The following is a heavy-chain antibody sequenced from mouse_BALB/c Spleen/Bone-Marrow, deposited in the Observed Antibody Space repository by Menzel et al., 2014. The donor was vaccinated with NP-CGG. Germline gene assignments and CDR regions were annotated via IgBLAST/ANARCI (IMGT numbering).Heavy chain of an antibody. V-gene: IGHV14-1*02. Sequence: VQLKESGAELVRPGALVKLSCKASGFNTKDYYMHWVKQRPEQGLEWIGWIDPENGNTIYDPKFQGKATITADTSSNTAYLQLSSLTSEDTAVYYCARWDYYGSSYRYFDVWGAGTTVTVSS. J-gene: IGHJ1*01. CDR2: IDPENGNT. CDR1: GFNTKDYY. CDR3: ARWDYYGSSYRYFDV. D-gene: IGHD1-1*01.